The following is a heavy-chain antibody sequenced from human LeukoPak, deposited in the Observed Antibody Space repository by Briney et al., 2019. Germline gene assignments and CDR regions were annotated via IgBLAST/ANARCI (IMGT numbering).Heavy chain of an antibody. D-gene: IGHD2-15*01. V-gene: IGHV2-5*02. CDR1: GFSITTNGVA. J-gene: IGHJ4*02. CDR2: IFWDADR. CDR3: AYSLRSPSCSGGNCYYFDS. Sequence: SGPTLVNPTQTLPLTCTYSGFSITTNGVAVGWIRQAPGKALEWLAIIFWDADRRYNSSLRSRLTITSDNSKNQVVLTMTNMDPVDTGTYFCAYSLRSPSCSGGNCYYFDSWGQGTLVTVSS.